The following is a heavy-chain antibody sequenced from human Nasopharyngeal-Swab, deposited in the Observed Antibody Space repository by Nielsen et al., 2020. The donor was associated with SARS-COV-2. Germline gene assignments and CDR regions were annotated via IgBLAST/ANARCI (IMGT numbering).Heavy chain of an antibody. V-gene: IGHV1-3*01. J-gene: IGHJ6*02. Sequence: VRQAPGQRLEWMGWFNAGNGNTKYSQKFQGRVTITRDTSASTAYMELSSLRSEDTAVYYCARDRPTSYYYGMDVWGQGTTVTVSS. CDR2: FNAGNGNT. CDR3: ARDRPTSYYYGMDV.